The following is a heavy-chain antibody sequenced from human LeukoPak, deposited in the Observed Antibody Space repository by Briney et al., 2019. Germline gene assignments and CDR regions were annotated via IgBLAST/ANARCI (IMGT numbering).Heavy chain of an antibody. D-gene: IGHD6-13*01. J-gene: IGHJ5*02. V-gene: IGHV4-59*01. CDR1: GGSISSYY. Sequence: PSETLSLTCTVSGGSISSYYWSWIRQPPGKGLEWIGYIYYSGSTNYNPSLKSRVTISVDTSKNQFSLKLSSVTAADTAVYYCARDSGAVSSSWSGGVFDPWGQGTLVTVSS. CDR2: IYYSGST. CDR3: ARDSGAVSSSWSGGVFDP.